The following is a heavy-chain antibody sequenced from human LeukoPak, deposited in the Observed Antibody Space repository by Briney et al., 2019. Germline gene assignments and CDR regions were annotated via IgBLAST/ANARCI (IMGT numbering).Heavy chain of an antibody. CDR3: ARDLMGIAYRGAFYY. D-gene: IGHD6-13*01. Sequence: GGSLRLSCAASGFTFDDYAMHWVRQAPEKGLEWVSGISWNSGNIDYADSVKGRFTISRDNAKNSLYLQMNSLRAEDTAVYYCARDLMGIAYRGAFYYWGQGTLVTVSS. V-gene: IGHV3-9*01. CDR1: GFTFDDYA. CDR2: ISWNSGNI. J-gene: IGHJ4*02.